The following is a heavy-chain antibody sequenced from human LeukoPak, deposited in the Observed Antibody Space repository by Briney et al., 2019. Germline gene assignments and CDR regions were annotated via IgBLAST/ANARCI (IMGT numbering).Heavy chain of an antibody. CDR1: GGSISSYY. D-gene: IGHD2-15*01. CDR2: IYYSGST. CDR3: ARAEEYCSGGSCYTDFDY. V-gene: IGHV4-59*01. Sequence: SETLSLTCTVSGGSISSYYWSWIRQPPGKGLEWIGYIYYSGSTNYNPSLKSRVTISVDTSKNQFSLKLSSVTAADTAVYYCARAEEYCSGGSCYTDFDYWGQGTLVTVSS. J-gene: IGHJ4*02.